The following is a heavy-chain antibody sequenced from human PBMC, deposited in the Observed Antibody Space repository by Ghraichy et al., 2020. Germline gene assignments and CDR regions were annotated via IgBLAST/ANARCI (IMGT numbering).Heavy chain of an antibody. CDR3: ATPNVGGHDLDTFDL. J-gene: IGHJ3*01. V-gene: IGHV3-11*03. CDR1: GFKFSDYY. CDR2: VSGSSTST. Sequence: GESLNISCAASGFKFSDYYVHWIRQAPGKGLEWISYVSGSSTSTNYADSVKGRFTISRDNANKLGFLQMNRLRVDDTAVYYCATPNVGGHDLDTFDLWGPGTTVTVSS. D-gene: IGHD5-12*01.